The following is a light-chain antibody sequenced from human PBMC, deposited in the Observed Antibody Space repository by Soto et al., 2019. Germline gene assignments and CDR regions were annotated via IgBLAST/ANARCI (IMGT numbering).Light chain of an antibody. CDR1: QSVSSN. Sequence: EIVMTQSPATLSVSPGERATLSCRASQSVSSNLAWYQQKPGQAPRLLIYGASTRATGIPARFSGSGSATEFTLTISSLQSEDFAVYYCQQYNNWRLLTFGGGTKVEIK. CDR2: GAS. V-gene: IGKV3-15*01. J-gene: IGKJ4*01. CDR3: QQYNNWRLLT.